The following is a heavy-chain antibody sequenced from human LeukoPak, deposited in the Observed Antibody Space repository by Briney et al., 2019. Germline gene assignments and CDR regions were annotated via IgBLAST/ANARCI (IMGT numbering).Heavy chain of an antibody. V-gene: IGHV3-48*03. CDR1: GFTFSSYE. J-gene: IGHJ6*03. CDR2: ISSSGSTI. CDR3: AREVERSYSSGWYYVSGFYYYYYMDV. Sequence: GGSLRLSCAASGFTFSSYEMNWVRQAPGKGLEWVSYISSSGSTIYYADSVKGRFTISRDNSKNTLYLQMNSLRAEDTAVYYCAREVERSYSSGWYYVSGFYYYYYMDVWGKGTTVTVSS. D-gene: IGHD6-19*01.